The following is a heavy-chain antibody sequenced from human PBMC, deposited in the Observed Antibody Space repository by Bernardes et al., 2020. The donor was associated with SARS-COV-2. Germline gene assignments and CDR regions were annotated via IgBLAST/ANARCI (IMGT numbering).Heavy chain of an antibody. Sequence: SETLSLTCTVSGGSINNYFWSWIRQPAEKGLEWIGRIYSSGSPNHNPSLKSRLTMSVDASKNTLYLQMNSLRAEDAAVYYCAKAHYDYIWGSYRYYNRDFDYWGQGTLVTVSS. D-gene: IGHD3-16*02. CDR2: IYSSGSP. V-gene: IGHV4-4*07. CDR3: AKAHYDYIWGSYRYYNRDFDY. CDR1: GGSINNYF. J-gene: IGHJ4*02.